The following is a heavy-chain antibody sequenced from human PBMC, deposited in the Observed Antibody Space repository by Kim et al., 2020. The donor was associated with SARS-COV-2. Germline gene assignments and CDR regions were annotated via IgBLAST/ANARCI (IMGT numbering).Heavy chain of an antibody. CDR3: ARGSMGATRANWFDP. J-gene: IGHJ5*02. D-gene: IGHD1-26*01. Sequence: SETLSLTCAVYGGSFSGYYWSWIRQPPGKGLEWIGEINHSGSTNYNPSLKSRVTISVDTSKNQFSLKLSSVTAADTAVYYCARGSMGATRANWFDPWGQGTLVTVSS. CDR2: INHSGST. V-gene: IGHV4-34*01. CDR1: GGSFSGYY.